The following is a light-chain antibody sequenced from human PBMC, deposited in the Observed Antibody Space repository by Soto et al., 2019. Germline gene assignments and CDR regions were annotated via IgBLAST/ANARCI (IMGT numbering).Light chain of an antibody. CDR3: LHDHNYPWT. J-gene: IGKJ1*01. V-gene: IGKV1-6*01. CDR1: QVIRND. CDR2: VAS. Sequence: AIQMTQSPSSLSASVGDRVTITCRASQVIRNDLGWYQQKPGKAPKLLSYVASNLQSGVPSRFSGSGSGTDFTLTITSLQPEDFATYYCLHDHNYPWTFGQGTKVDIK.